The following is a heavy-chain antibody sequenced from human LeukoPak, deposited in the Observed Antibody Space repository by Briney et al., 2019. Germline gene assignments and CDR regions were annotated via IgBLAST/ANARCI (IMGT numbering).Heavy chain of an antibody. J-gene: IGHJ4*02. Sequence: GRSLRLSCAASGFTFSSYGMHWVRQAPGKGLEWVAVIWYDGSIKYYADSVKGRFTISRDNSKNTLYLQMNSLRAEDTAVYYWARAHITIIGADYWGQGTLVTVSS. CDR2: IWYDGSIK. V-gene: IGHV3-33*01. CDR3: ARAHITIIGADY. D-gene: IGHD3-3*01. CDR1: GFTFSSYG.